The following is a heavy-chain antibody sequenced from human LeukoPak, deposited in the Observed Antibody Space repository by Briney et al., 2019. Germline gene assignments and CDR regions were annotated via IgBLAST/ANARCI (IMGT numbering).Heavy chain of an antibody. V-gene: IGHV1-46*01. Sequence: ASVKVSCKASGYTFTSYYMHWVRQAPGQGLEWMGIINPSGGSTSYAQKFQGRVTMTRDTSTSTVYMELSSLRSEDTAVYYCARDQCSSTSCYGVYYYYGMDVWGQGTTVTVSS. J-gene: IGHJ6*02. D-gene: IGHD2-2*01. CDR3: ARDQCSSTSCYGVYYYYGMDV. CDR1: GYTFTSYY. CDR2: INPSGGST.